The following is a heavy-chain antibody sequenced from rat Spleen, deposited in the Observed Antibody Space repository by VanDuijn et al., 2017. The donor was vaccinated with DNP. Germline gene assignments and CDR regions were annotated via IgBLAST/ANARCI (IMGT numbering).Heavy chain of an antibody. Sequence: EVQLQESGPGLVKPSQSLSLTCSVTGYSITSNYWGWIRKFPGNEMEWMGYISYSGSTSYNPSLKIRISITRDTSKNQFFLQLNSVTTEDTATYYCARFRELSRVMDAWGQGASVTVSS. CDR3: ARFRELSRVMDA. CDR2: ISYSGST. CDR1: GYSITSNY. V-gene: IGHV3-1*01. J-gene: IGHJ4*01. D-gene: IGHD5-1*01.